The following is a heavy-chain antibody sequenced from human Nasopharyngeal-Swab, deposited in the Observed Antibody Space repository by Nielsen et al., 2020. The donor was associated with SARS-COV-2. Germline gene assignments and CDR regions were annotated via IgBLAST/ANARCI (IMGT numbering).Heavy chain of an antibody. J-gene: IGHJ6*02. CDR1: GFTVSSNY. D-gene: IGHD5-12*01. Sequence: GESLKISCAASGFTVSSNYMSWVRQAPGKGLEWVSVISGDSDTTYYADSVRGRFTISRDNSKNTLNLQMNNLRAEDTAIYYCAKDRDSGDDSEEYYHYYGMDVWGQGAPVTVSS. V-gene: IGHV3-23*01. CDR2: ISGDSDTT. CDR3: AKDRDSGDDSEEYYHYYGMDV.